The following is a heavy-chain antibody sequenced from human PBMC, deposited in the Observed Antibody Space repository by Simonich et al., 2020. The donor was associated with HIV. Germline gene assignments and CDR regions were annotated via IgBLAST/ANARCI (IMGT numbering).Heavy chain of an antibody. CDR2: LKPEEGET. J-gene: IGHJ3*01. CDR3: AAVKYYYDSSGFSYDGVDV. Sequence: QVQLVQSGAEVKKPGASVKVSCKVSGYTRTELSMHWVRQAPGKGGEWMGGLKPEEGETIYEQKFQGRVTMTEDSSTDTANMELSSLTSEDTAVYFCAAVKYYYDSSGFSYDGVDVWGQGTMVTVSS. D-gene: IGHD3-22*01. CDR1: GYTRTELS. V-gene: IGHV1-24*01.